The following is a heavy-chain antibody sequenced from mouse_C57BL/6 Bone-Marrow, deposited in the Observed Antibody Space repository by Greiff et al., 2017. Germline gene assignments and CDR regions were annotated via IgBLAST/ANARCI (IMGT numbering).Heavy chain of an antibody. Sequence: EVQLVESGPELVKPGASVKISCKASGYSFTGYYMNWVKQSPEKSLEWIGEINPSTGGTTYNQKFKAKATLTVDKSSRTAYMQLKSLTSEDSAVYYCARSAGTLFDYWGQGTTLTVSS. J-gene: IGHJ2*01. V-gene: IGHV1-42*01. CDR3: ARSAGTLFDY. CDR1: GYSFTGYY. CDR2: INPSTGGT. D-gene: IGHD1-1*01.